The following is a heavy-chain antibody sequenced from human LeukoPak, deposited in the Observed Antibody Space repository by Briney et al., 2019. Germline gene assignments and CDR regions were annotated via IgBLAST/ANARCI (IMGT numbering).Heavy chain of an antibody. Sequence: ASVKVSCKVSGYTLTELSMHWVRQAPGKGLEWMGGFDPEDGETMYAQKFKGRVTMTEDTSKDTAYMELSSLRSEDTAVYYCATRLYGDYDHWGQGTLVTVSS. V-gene: IGHV1-24*01. CDR1: GYTLTELS. CDR3: ATRLYGDYDH. D-gene: IGHD4-17*01. J-gene: IGHJ4*02. CDR2: FDPEDGET.